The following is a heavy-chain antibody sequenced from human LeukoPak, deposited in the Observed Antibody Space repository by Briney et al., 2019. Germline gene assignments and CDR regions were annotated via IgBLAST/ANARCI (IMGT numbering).Heavy chain of an antibody. CDR2: INHSGYT. CDR3: ARAPSTSLGNDY. CDR1: GGSFSGYY. J-gene: IGHJ4*02. D-gene: IGHD2-2*01. V-gene: IGHV4-34*01. Sequence: SETLSLTCAVYGGSFSGYYWSWIRQPLGKGLEWIGEINHSGYTNYNPSLKSRVTISVDTSKNQFSLKLSSVTAADTAVYYCARAPSTSLGNDYWGQGTLVTVSS.